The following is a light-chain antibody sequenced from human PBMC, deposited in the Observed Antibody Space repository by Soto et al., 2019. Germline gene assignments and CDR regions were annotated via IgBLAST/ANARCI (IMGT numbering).Light chain of an antibody. CDR2: AAS. CDR3: QQLNSYPLT. CDR1: QDISDY. V-gene: IGKV1-9*01. Sequence: IHLTQSPSFLSASVGDRVTITCRASQDISDYLAWYQQRPGKAPKLLIYAASTLQSGVPSRFSGSGSGTEFTLTISSLQPEDFATYSCQQLNSYPLTFGGGTKVDIK. J-gene: IGKJ4*01.